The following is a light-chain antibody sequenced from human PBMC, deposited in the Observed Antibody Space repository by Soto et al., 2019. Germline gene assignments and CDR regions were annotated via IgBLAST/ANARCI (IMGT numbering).Light chain of an antibody. J-gene: IGLJ1*01. V-gene: IGLV2-14*01. Sequence: QGPLTHPAAACGSARQVITISCTGTSSDVGGYNYVSWYQQHPGKAPKLMIYEVSNRPSGVSNRFSGSKSGNTASLTSSGLQAEDKADYDCSSYTSSTTYVFGTGTNITGL. CDR3: SSYTSSTTYV. CDR1: SSDVGGYNY. CDR2: EVS.